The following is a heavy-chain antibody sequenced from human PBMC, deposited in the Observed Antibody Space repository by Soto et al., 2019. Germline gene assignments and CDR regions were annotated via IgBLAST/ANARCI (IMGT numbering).Heavy chain of an antibody. V-gene: IGHV2-5*02. Sequence: QITLKESGPTLVKPTQTLTLTCTFSGFSLSTSGVGVGWIRQPPGKPLEWLALIYWDDDKGYSPSLKSRLTLTKDTSKHHVVLTMTNIDPVDTATYYCAHLYYYQYAFHIWGQGTLVTLSS. J-gene: IGHJ3*02. D-gene: IGHD3-10*01. CDR3: AHLYYYQYAFHI. CDR2: IYWDDDK. CDR1: GFSLSTSGVG.